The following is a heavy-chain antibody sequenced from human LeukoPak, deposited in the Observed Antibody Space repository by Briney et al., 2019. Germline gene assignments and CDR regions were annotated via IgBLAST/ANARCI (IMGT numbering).Heavy chain of an antibody. J-gene: IGHJ4*02. CDR1: GFTFSDYW. V-gene: IGHV3-74*01. Sequence: GGSLRLSCAASGFTFSDYWMHWVRQAPGKGLVWVSRLTSDGGSTSYADSVKGRFTMSRDNAKNTLFLQMNSLRDEDTAVYYCARGASTYSDYWGQGTPVTVSS. CDR3: ARGASTYSDY. CDR2: LTSDGGST.